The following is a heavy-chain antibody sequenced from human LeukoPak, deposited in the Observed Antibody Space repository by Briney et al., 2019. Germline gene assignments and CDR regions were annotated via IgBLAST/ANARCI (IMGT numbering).Heavy chain of an antibody. CDR2: ISGDGGST. V-gene: IGHV3-43*02. D-gene: IGHD3-22*01. CDR1: GFTFDDYA. J-gene: IGHJ1*01. Sequence: GGSLRLSCAASGFTFDDYAMHWVRQAPGKGLEWLSLISGDGGSTYYGDSVKGRFTISGDNSKNSLYLQMNSLGTEDTALYYCAKDSSGYYYVFQHWGQGTLVTVSS. CDR3: AKDSSGYYYVFQH.